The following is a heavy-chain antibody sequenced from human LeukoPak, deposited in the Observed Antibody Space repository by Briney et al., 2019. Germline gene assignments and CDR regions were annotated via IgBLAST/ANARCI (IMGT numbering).Heavy chain of an antibody. V-gene: IGHV4-61*02. CDR3: ARGRWSGYNNWFDP. D-gene: IGHD3-3*01. Sequence: SETLSLNCTVSGGSISSVSYYWSWIRQPAGKGLEWIGRIYTRGSTNYNPSLKSRVTIAVATSKNQFSLKLSSVTAADTAVYYCARGRWSGYNNWFDPWGQGTLVTVSS. CDR1: GGSISSVSYY. J-gene: IGHJ5*02. CDR2: IYTRGST.